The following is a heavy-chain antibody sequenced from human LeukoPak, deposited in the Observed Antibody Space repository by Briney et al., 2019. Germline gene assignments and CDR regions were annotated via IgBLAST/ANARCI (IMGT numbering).Heavy chain of an antibody. J-gene: IGHJ5*02. V-gene: IGHV3-7*01. Sequence: PGGSLRLSCAASGYTFTNNWMSWFRQAPGKGLEWVGNINEDGSEKNYVDSVKGRFTISRDNAKNSVYLQMNSLRVEEMAVYYCARGKGWIDPWGQGTLVTVSS. CDR3: ARGKGWIDP. CDR2: INEDGSEK. CDR1: GYTFTNNW.